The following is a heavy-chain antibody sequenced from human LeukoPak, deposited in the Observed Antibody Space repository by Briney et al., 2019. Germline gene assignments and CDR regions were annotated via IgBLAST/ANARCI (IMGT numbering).Heavy chain of an antibody. CDR3: ARAMYSSGWYEFDP. V-gene: IGHV4-59*12. D-gene: IGHD6-19*01. Sequence: SETLSLTCTVSGGSISNYYWSWIRQPPGKGLEWIGYIYYSGSTNHNPSLKSRVTISVDKSKNQFSLKLSSVTAADTAVYYCARAMYSSGWYEFDPWGQGTLVTVSS. J-gene: IGHJ5*02. CDR1: GGSISNYY. CDR2: IYYSGST.